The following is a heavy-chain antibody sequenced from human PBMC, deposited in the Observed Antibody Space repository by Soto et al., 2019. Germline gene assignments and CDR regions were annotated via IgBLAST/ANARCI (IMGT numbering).Heavy chain of an antibody. J-gene: IGHJ4*02. CDR3: ARGGYDTSGQTFIGWGPDC. CDR2: RYYSGNT. CDR1: GVSITSGSYY. V-gene: IGHV4-30-4*01. D-gene: IGHD3-22*01. Sequence: HVQLQESGPGPVTPSQTLSLSCTVSGVSITSGSYYWTWVRQSPGKGLEWIGYRYYSGNTYYNPSLNSRASISVDTSKNQCVLKLTAVTAADTAVYFGARGGYDTSGQTFIGWGPDCWGQGTLVTVSS.